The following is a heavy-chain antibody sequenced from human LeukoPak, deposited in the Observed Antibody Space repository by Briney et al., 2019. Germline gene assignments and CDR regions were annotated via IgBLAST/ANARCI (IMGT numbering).Heavy chain of an antibody. CDR1: GFTFSNAW. J-gene: IGHJ6*03. V-gene: IGHV3-73*01. D-gene: IGHD6-19*01. Sequence: GGSLRLSCAASGFTFSNAWMSWVRQASGKGLEWVGRIRNKANSYATAYAASVKGRFTISRDDSKNTAYLQMNSLKTEDTAVYYCTRIQYSSGWYAGDYYYYYMDVWGKGTTVTVSS. CDR2: IRNKANSYAT. CDR3: TRIQYSSGWYAGDYYYYYMDV.